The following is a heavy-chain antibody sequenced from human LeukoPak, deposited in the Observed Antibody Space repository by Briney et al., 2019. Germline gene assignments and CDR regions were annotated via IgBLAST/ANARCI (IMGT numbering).Heavy chain of an antibody. Sequence: PGGSLRLSCASSGFTFSFYRMHWVRQAPGKGLVWVSRINNDGRSTSYAGSVKGRFTISRDNAKNTLYLQMNSLRAEDTAVYYCARDNEYCTGGTCRLDYWGQGALVTVSS. V-gene: IGHV3-74*01. J-gene: IGHJ4*02. CDR3: ARDNEYCTGGTCRLDY. D-gene: IGHD2-15*01. CDR2: INNDGRST. CDR1: GFTFSFYR.